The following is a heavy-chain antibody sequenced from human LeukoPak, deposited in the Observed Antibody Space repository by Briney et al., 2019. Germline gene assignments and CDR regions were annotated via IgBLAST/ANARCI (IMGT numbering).Heavy chain of an antibody. D-gene: IGHD3-10*01. CDR2: IYTSGST. J-gene: IGHJ6*02. CDR1: GGSISSYY. V-gene: IGHV4-4*07. Sequence: SETLSLTCTVSGGSISSYYWSWIRQPAGKGLEWIGRIYTSGSTNYNPSLKSRVTMSVDTSKNQFSLKLSSVTAADTAVYYCARDPVHGSGSYGYFWDYYYYGMDVWGQGTTVTVSS. CDR3: ARDPVHGSGSYGYFWDYYYYGMDV.